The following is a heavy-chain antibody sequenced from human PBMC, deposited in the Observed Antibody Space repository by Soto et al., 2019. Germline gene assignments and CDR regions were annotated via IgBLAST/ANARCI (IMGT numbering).Heavy chain of an antibody. CDR2: MNPNSGNT. V-gene: IGHV1-8*01. CDR3: ASHHGGYSSSGYDDYYYGMDV. D-gene: IGHD6-13*01. J-gene: IGHJ6*02. Sequence: QVQLVQSGAEVKKPGASVKVSCEASGYTFTSYDINWVRQSTGHGLEWMGWMNPNSGNTGYAQKFQGRVTITRHTSRSTAYMELSSLRSEDTAVSYCASHHGGYSSSGYDDYYYGMDVWGQGTTVTFSS. CDR1: GYTFTSYD.